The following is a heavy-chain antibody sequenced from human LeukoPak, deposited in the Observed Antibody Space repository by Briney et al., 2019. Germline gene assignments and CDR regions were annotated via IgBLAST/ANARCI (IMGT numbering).Heavy chain of an antibody. Sequence: GRSLRLSCAASGFTFDDYAMYLLRQAPGKGLEWVSGISCNSGSIGYADSVKGRFTISRDNAKNSLYLQMNSLRAEDTALYYCARVLRDYYYGMDVWGQGTTVTVSS. D-gene: IGHD2/OR15-2a*01. J-gene: IGHJ6*02. CDR2: ISCNSGSI. CDR1: GFTFDDYA. V-gene: IGHV3-9*01. CDR3: ARVLRDYYYGMDV.